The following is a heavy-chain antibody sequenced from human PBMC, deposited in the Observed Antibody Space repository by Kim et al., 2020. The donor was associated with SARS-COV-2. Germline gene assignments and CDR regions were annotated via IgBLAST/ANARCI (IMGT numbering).Heavy chain of an antibody. Sequence: GGSLRLSCAASGFTFSSYGMHWVRQAPGKGLEWVAVISYDGSNKYYVDSVKGRFTISRDNSKNTLYLQMNSLRAEDTAVYYCARESTYGDYGNGMDVWGQGTTVTVSS. D-gene: IGHD4-17*01. CDR3: ARESTYGDYGNGMDV. CDR1: GFTFSSYG. CDR2: ISYDGSNK. V-gene: IGHV3-33*05. J-gene: IGHJ6*02.